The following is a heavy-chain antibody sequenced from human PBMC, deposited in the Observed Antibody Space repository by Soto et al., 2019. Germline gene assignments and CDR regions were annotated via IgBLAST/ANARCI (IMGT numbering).Heavy chain of an antibody. D-gene: IGHD1-26*01. Sequence: SVKVSCKASGGTFSSYTISWVRQAPGQGLEWMGRIIPILGIANYAQKFQGRVTITTDKSTSTAYMELSSLRFEDTAVYYCAISGSFPINFDYWGQGTLVTVSS. J-gene: IGHJ4*02. CDR1: GGTFSSYT. CDR3: AISGSFPINFDY. CDR2: IIPILGIA. V-gene: IGHV1-69*02.